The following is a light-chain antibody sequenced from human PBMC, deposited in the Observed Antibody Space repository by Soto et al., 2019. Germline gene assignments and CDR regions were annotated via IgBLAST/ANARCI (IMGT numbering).Light chain of an antibody. CDR2: EVN. CDR1: SSDVGGYNY. CDR3: SSYTSSSTYV. V-gene: IGLV2-14*01. J-gene: IGLJ1*01. Sequence: QSALTQPASVSGSPGQSITISCTGTSSDVGGYNYVSWYQQHPGKAPKLIIYEVNFRPSGVSNRFTGSKSGNTASLTISGLQAEDEADYYCSSYTSSSTYVFGTGTKLTVL.